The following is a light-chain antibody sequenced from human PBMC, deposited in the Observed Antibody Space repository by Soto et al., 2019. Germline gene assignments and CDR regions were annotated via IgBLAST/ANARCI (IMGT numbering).Light chain of an antibody. CDR2: GAS. Sequence: EIGMKKSPATLSVSTGERATLSCRAIQSVSSNLAWYQQKPGQAPRLLIYGASTRATGIPARFSGSGSGTQFTLTISSLQSEDFAVYYCQQYNNWPPAWTFGQVSKVDIK. CDR3: QQYNNWPPAWT. J-gene: IGKJ1*01. CDR1: QSVSSN. V-gene: IGKV3-15*01.